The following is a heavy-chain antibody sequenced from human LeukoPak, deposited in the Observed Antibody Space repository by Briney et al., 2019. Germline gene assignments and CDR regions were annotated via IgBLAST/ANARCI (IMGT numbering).Heavy chain of an antibody. CDR2: IRSKANNYAT. D-gene: IGHD6-19*01. J-gene: IGHJ2*01. CDR3: TRREQWLGYWHFDL. CDR1: GFTLSGSA. V-gene: IGHV3-73*01. Sequence: GGSLKLSCAASGFTLSGSAIHWVRQASGKGLEWVGRIRSKANNYATAYAASVKGRFTISRDESKNTAYLQMNSLKTEDTAVYYCTRREQWLGYWHFDLWGRGSLVTVSS.